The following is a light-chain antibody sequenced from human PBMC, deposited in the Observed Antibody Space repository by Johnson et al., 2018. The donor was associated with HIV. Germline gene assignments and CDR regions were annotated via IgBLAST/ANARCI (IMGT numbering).Light chain of an antibody. Sequence: QSVLTQPPSVSAAPGQKVTISCSGRSSNIGNAYVSWYQQLPGTAPKLLIYENDKRPSGIPDRFSGSKSGTSATLAITGLQTGDEADYYCGTWHSSLSAGRVFGTVTKVTVL. CDR1: SSNIGNAY. J-gene: IGLJ1*01. CDR2: END. CDR3: GTWHSSLSAGRV. V-gene: IGLV1-51*02.